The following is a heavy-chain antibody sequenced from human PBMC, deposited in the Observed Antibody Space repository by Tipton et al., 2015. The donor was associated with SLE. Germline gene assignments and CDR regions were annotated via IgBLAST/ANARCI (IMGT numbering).Heavy chain of an antibody. CDR2: IYTSGST. Sequence: TLSLTCTVSGGSISSGSYYWSWIRQPAGKGLEWIGHIYTSGSTHYNPSLKSRVTISVDTSKNQFSLKLSSVTAADTAVYYCARDDGGIVGEDWGQGTLVTVSS. V-gene: IGHV4-61*09. CDR1: GGSISSGSYY. J-gene: IGHJ4*02. D-gene: IGHD3-16*01. CDR3: ARDDGGIVGED.